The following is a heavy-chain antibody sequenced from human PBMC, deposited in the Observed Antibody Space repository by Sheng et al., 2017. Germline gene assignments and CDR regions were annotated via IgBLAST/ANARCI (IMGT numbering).Heavy chain of an antibody. J-gene: IGHJ4*02. CDR3: ARVVRLAVGLYHFDY. D-gene: IGHD6-19*01. Sequence: QLQLQESGPGLVKDSETLSLTCIVSGGSISSSGSYWGWIRQPPWKGLEWIGTIYYGGNTYYNPSLRGRVTITVDTSKSQFSLKLTSVTAADTAFYYCARVVRLAVGLYHFDYWGQGTLVHRLL. CDR1: GGSISSSGSY. V-gene: IGHV4-39*07. CDR2: IYYGGNT.